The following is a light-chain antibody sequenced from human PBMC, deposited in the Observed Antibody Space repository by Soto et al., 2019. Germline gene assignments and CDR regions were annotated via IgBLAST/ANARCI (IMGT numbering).Light chain of an antibody. CDR2: DNT. V-gene: IGLV1-40*01. J-gene: IGLJ1*01. Sequence: QSVLTQPPSVSGAPGQRVTISCTGSSPNIGANYKVHWYQQLPGTAPKLLIYDNTNRPSGVPDRFSGSKSGTSASLAITGLQAEDEADYYCQSYDSSLTSYVFGTGTKLTVL. CDR3: QSYDSSLTSYV. CDR1: SPNIGANYK.